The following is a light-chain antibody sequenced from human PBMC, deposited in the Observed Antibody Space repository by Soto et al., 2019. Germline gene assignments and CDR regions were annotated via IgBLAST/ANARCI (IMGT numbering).Light chain of an antibody. CDR1: QSVSSSY. V-gene: IGKV3-20*01. Sequence: EIVLTQSPGTLSLSPGERATLSCRASQSVSSSYLAWYLQKPGQAPILLIYGASTRATGIPGRFYGSGSGKELTLTISRLEHEYFALYYCQLYGSSRGTFGQGTKVEVK. J-gene: IGKJ1*01. CDR3: QLYGSSRGT. CDR2: GAS.